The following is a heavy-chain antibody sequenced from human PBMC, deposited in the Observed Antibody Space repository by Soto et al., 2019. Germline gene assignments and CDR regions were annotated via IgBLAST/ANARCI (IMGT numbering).Heavy chain of an antibody. CDR2: IDPSDSQT. J-gene: IGHJ4*02. CDR1: GYSFAVYW. V-gene: IGHV5-10-1*01. D-gene: IGHD3-22*01. CDR3: ARQIYDSDTGPNFQYYFDS. Sequence: GESLKISGKGSGYSFAVYWITWVLQKPWKGLEWMGRIDPSDSQTYYSPSLRGHVTISATKSITTVFLQWSSLRASDTAMYYCARQIYDSDTGPNFQYYFDSWGQGTPVTVSS.